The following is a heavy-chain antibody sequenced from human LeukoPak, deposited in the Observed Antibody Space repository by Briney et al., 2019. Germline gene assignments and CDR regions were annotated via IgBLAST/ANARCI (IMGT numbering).Heavy chain of an antibody. D-gene: IGHD3-10*01. V-gene: IGHV5-51*01. J-gene: IGHJ6*02. CDR2: IYPGDSDT. CDR3: ARHPSGIPDYYYGMDV. Sequence: NPRESLKISCKGYGYSFTSYWIGWVRQMPGKGLEWMGIIYPGDSDTRYSPSFQGQVTISADKSISTAYLQWSSLKASDTAMYYCARHPSGIPDYYYGMDVWGQGTTVTVSS. CDR1: GYSFTSYW.